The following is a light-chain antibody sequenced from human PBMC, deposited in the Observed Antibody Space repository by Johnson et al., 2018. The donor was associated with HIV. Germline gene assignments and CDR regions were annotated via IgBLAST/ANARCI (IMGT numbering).Light chain of an antibody. V-gene: IGLV1-51*02. Sequence: QTVLTQPPSVSAAPGQKVTISCSGSSSNIGNNYVSWYKQLPGTAPKLLIYENSKRPSGIPDRFSGSKSGTSATLGITGLQTGDEADYYCATWDRSLTSGGVFGSGTKVTVL. CDR2: ENS. CDR3: ATWDRSLTSGGV. CDR1: SSNIGNNY. J-gene: IGLJ1*01.